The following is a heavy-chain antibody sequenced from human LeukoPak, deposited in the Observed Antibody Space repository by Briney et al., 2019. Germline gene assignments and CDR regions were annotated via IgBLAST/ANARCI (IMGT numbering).Heavy chain of an antibody. Sequence: SETLSLTCTVSGGSISSYYWSWIRQPPGKGLEWIGYIYYSGDTNYNPSLKSRVTISVDTSKNQFSLKLSSVTAADTAIYYCARTYCGTNACPFDHWGQGNLVTVSS. D-gene: IGHD2-21*01. CDR2: IYYSGDT. V-gene: IGHV4-59*08. CDR3: ARTYCGTNACPFDH. J-gene: IGHJ4*02. CDR1: GGSISSYY.